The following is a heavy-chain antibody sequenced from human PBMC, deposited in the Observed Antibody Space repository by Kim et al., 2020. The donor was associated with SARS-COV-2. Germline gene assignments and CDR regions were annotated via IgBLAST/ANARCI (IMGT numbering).Heavy chain of an antibody. Sequence: ASVKVSCKASGYTFTSYAMHWVRQAPGQRLEWMGWINAGNGNTKYSQKFQGRVTITRDTSASTAYMELSSLRSEDTAVYYCARFYWRKVVPAATTDYWGQGTLVTVSS. CDR1: GYTFTSYA. V-gene: IGHV1-3*01. CDR3: ARFYWRKVVPAATTDY. CDR2: INAGNGNT. J-gene: IGHJ4*02. D-gene: IGHD2-2*01.